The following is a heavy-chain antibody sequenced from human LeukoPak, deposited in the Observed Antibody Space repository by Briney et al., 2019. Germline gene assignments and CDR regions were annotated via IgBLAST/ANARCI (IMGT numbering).Heavy chain of an antibody. D-gene: IGHD2-2*01. CDR2: ISGSGGST. V-gene: IGHV3-23*01. J-gene: IGHJ6*02. Sequence: GGSLRLSCAASGFTSSSYGMTWVRQAPGKGLEWVSGISGSGGSTYYADPVKGRFTISRDNSKNTLYLQMNSLRAEDTAVYYCAKAYCTSSSCSLDYYGLDVWGQGTTVTVSS. CDR1: GFTSSSYG. CDR3: AKAYCTSSSCSLDYYGLDV.